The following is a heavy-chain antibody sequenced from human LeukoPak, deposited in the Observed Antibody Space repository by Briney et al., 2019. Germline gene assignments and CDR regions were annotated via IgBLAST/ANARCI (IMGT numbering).Heavy chain of an antibody. D-gene: IGHD2-15*01. CDR1: GFTFGDYA. CDR2: IRSKAYGGTT. CDR3: TRDYCSGGSCYHYYYYYYMDV. J-gene: IGHJ6*03. Sequence: GGSLRLSCTASGFTFGDYAMSWFRQAPGKGLEWVGFIRSKAYGGTTEYAASVKGRFTISRDDSKSIAYLQMNSLKTEDTAVYYCTRDYCSGGSCYHYYYYYYMDVWGKGTTVTVSS. V-gene: IGHV3-49*03.